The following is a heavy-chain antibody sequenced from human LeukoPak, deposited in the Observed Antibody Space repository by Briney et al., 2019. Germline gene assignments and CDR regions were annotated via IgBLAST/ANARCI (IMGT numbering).Heavy chain of an antibody. J-gene: IGHJ4*02. V-gene: IGHV4-61*02. CDR3: ARSWAGIDY. D-gene: IGHD6-13*01. CDR2: IYTSGST. CDR1: GGSISSNSYY. Sequence: SETLSLTCTVSGGSISSNSYYWSWIRQPAGKGLEWIGRIYTSGSTNYNPSLKSRVSISVDTSKSQFSLNLSSVTAADTAVYYCARSWAGIDYWGQGTLVTVSS.